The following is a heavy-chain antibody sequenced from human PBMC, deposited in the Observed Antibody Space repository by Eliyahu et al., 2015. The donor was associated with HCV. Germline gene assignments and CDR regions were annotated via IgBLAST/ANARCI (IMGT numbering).Heavy chain of an antibody. CDR2: ISAHNTNT. V-gene: IGHV1-18*04. CDR3: ARVPAPSSGWYWFDP. D-gene: IGHD6-19*01. J-gene: IGHJ5*02. CDR1: GYTFTSYG. Sequence: QVQLVQSGAEVKKPGASVKVSCKASGYTFTSYGISWVRQAPGQGLEWMGWISAHNTNTNYAQKLQGRVTMTTDRSTSTAYMELRSLRSDDTALYYCARVPAPSSGWYWFDPWGQGTLVTVSS.